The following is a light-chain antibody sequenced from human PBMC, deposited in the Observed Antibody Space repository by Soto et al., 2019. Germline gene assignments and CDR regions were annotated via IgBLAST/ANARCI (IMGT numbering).Light chain of an antibody. Sequence: QSVLAQPASVSGYRGQSITISCTGTSSDVGRYNYVSWFQQHPGKVPKLIIYDVSNWPSGVSDRFSGSKSGNTASLTISGLHPEYEADYYCSSFTSSSTFVFGTWTKLTVL. CDR3: SSFTSSSTFV. CDR2: DVS. V-gene: IGLV2-14*03. J-gene: IGLJ1*01. CDR1: SSDVGRYNY.